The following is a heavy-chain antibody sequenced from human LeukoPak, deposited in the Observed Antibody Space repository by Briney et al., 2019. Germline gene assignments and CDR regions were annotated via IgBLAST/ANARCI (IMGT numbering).Heavy chain of an antibody. V-gene: IGHV1-69*06. J-gene: IGHJ4*02. D-gene: IGHD3-22*01. CDR1: GGTFSSYA. CDR3: ARDERYDSSGYPFDY. Sequence: GASVKVSCKASGGTFSSYAISWVRQAPGQGLEWMGGIIPIFGTTNYAQKFQDRVTITADKSTSTAYMELSSLRSEDTAVYYCARDERYDSSGYPFDYWGQGTLVTVSS. CDR2: IIPIFGTT.